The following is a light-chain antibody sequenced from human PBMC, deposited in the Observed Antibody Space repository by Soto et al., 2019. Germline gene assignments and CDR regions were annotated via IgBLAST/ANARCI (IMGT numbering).Light chain of an antibody. CDR2: RNN. CDR3: AAWDDSLSGRV. CDR1: SSNIGSNY. V-gene: IGLV1-47*01. Sequence: QSVLTQPPSASGTPGQRVTISCSGSSSNIGSNYVYWYQQLPGTAPKLLIYRNNQRPSGVPDRFSGSTSGTSASLAISGLRYEDEADYYCAAWDDSLSGRVFGGGTKLTVL. J-gene: IGLJ2*01.